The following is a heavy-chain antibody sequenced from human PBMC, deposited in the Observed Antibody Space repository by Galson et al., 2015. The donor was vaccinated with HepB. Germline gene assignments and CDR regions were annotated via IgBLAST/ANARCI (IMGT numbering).Heavy chain of an antibody. CDR3: AREGVVGATPHYGMDV. Sequence: SVKVSCKASGYTFTSYYMHWVRQAPGQGLEWMGIINPSGGSTSYAQKFQGRVTMTRDTSTSTVYMELSRLRSEDTAVYYCAREGVVGATPHYGMDVWGQGTTVTVSS. CDR1: GYTFTSYY. J-gene: IGHJ6*02. CDR2: INPSGGST. D-gene: IGHD1-26*01. V-gene: IGHV1-46*01.